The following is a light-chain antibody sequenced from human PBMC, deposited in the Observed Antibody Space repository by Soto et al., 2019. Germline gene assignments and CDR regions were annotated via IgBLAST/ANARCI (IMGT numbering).Light chain of an antibody. Sequence: IQLTQSPSSLSASVGDRVTITCRASQDISSSLAWYQQKAGKAPKLLIYGASILQSGVPSGFSGSGSGTDFTLTISSLQPEDFATYYCQQSFSTLWTFGQGTKVDIK. CDR3: QQSFSTLWT. CDR2: GAS. V-gene: IGKV1-39*01. CDR1: QDISSS. J-gene: IGKJ1*01.